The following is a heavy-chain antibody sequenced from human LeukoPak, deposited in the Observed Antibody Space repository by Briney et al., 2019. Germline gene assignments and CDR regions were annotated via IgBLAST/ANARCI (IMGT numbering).Heavy chain of an antibody. D-gene: IGHD3-10*01. J-gene: IGHJ4*01. CDR1: GFTFSSYP. CDR2: ISCSGGST. CDR3: VKELDGSGI. Sequence: PGGSLRLSCAASGFTFSSYPMSWVRHAPGKGLEWFSHISCSGGSTYYADSVKGRFTISRDNSKNTLYLKMNRLRAEDAAVYYCVKELDGSGIWGQGTLVTVYS. V-gene: IGHV3-23*01.